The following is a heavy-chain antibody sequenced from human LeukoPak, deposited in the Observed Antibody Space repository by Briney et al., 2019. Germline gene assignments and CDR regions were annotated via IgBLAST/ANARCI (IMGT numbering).Heavy chain of an antibody. CDR1: GGSISNYY. CDR3: ARDFWRGKRWFDP. D-gene: IGHD3-3*01. J-gene: IGHJ5*02. CDR2: ISYSGST. Sequence: PSETLSLTCTVSGGSISNYYWIWIRQPPGKGLEWIGHISYSGSTNYNPSLKSRVTISVDTSKNQFSLRLTSVTAADTAVYYCARDFWRGKRWFDPWGQGTLVTVSS. V-gene: IGHV4-59*12.